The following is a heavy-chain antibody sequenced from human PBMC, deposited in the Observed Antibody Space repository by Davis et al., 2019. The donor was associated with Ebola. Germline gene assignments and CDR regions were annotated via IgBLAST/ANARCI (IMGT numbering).Heavy chain of an antibody. Sequence: GGSLRLSCKASEYKFANYWIGWVRQKPGKGLEWMGMIYPSDSDTRYSPSFQGQVTISADKSISTAYLQWSSLKASDTAMYYCARGTDGYNPGGYFDSWGQGTLVTVSS. CDR1: EYKFANYW. V-gene: IGHV5-51*01. D-gene: IGHD5-24*01. CDR2: IYPSDSDT. CDR3: ARGTDGYNPGGYFDS. J-gene: IGHJ4*02.